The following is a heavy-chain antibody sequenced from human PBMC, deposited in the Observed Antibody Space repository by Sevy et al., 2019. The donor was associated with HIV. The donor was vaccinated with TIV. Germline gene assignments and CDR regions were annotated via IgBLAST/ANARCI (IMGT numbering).Heavy chain of an antibody. CDR2: INPNSGGT. CDR3: ASLSGYYYDSSRYYNTDAFDI. J-gene: IGHJ3*02. Sequence: ASVKVSCKASGYTFTDYFMHWVRQAPGQGLEWMGWINPNSGGTNYAQRFRGRVTMTSDTSISTAYMELSRLRSDDTAVYYCASLSGYYYDSSRYYNTDAFDIWGQGTMVTVSS. V-gene: IGHV1-2*02. D-gene: IGHD3-22*01. CDR1: GYTFTDYF.